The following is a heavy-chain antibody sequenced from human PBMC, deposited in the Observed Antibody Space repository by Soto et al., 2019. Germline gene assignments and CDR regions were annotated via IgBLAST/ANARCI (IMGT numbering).Heavy chain of an antibody. Sequence: QVQLVESGGGVVQPGRSLRLSCAASGFTFSSYAMHWVRQAPGKGLEWVAVISYDGSNKYYADSVKGRFTISRDNSKNTLYLQMNSLRAEDTAVYYFARGGYSSGWGLDYWGQGTLVTVSS. D-gene: IGHD6-19*01. J-gene: IGHJ4*02. CDR3: ARGGYSSGWGLDY. V-gene: IGHV3-30-3*01. CDR1: GFTFSSYA. CDR2: ISYDGSNK.